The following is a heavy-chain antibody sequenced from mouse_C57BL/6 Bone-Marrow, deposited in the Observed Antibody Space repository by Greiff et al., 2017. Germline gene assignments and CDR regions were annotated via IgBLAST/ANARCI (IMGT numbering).Heavy chain of an antibody. CDR1: GFNIKDDY. Sequence: EVKLVESGAELVRPGASVKLSCTASGFNIKDDYMHWVKQRPEQGLEWIGRIDPENGDTEYASKFKGKATITADTSSNTAYLQLRSLTSEDTAVYYCTTFGYYYCLWYFDVWGTGTTVTVSS. J-gene: IGHJ1*03. D-gene: IGHD1-1*01. CDR3: TTFGYYYCLWYFDV. CDR2: IDPENGDT. V-gene: IGHV14-4*01.